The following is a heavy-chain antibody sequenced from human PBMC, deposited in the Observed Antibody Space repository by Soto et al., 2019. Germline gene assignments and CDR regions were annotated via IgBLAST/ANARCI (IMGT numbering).Heavy chain of an antibody. J-gene: IGHJ4*02. V-gene: IGHV3-30*18. Sequence: QVQLVESGGGVVQPGRSLRLSCAASGFTFSSHGMHWVRQAPGKGLEWVAVISYDGSNKYYADSVKGRFTISRDNSKNTLYLQMNSLRAEDTAVYYCAKLLDIVVVPPYSPFDYWGQGTLVTVSS. D-gene: IGHD2-2*03. CDR3: AKLLDIVVVPPYSPFDY. CDR2: ISYDGSNK. CDR1: GFTFSSHG.